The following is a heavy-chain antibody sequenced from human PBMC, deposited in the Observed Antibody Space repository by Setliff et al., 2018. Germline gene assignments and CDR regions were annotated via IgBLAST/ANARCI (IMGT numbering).Heavy chain of an antibody. CDR3: ARGRAGHSGH. J-gene: IGHJ4*02. D-gene: IGHD6-19*01. V-gene: IGHV4-39*07. CDR2: IYYSGST. Sequence: SETLSLTCTVSGGSISSSSHYWGWIRQPPGEGLEWIGSIYYSGSTYYNPSLKSRVTISVDTSKNQFSLKLSSVTAADTAVYYCARGRAGHSGHWGQGTLVTVSS. CDR1: GGSISSSSHY.